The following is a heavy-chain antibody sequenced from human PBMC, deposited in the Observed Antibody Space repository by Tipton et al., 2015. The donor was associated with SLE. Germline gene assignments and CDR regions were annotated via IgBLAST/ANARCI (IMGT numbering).Heavy chain of an antibody. CDR3: ARDYSRYSGSSAAFDI. CDR2: IYYSGST. D-gene: IGHD1-26*01. J-gene: IGHJ3*02. CDR1: GGSISSSSYY. Sequence: TLSLTCTVSGGSISSSSYYWGWIRQPPGKGLEWIGSIYYSGSTYYNPSLKSRVTISVDTSKNQFSLKLSSVTAADTAVYYCARDYSRYSGSSAAFDIWGQGTMVTVSS. V-gene: IGHV4-39*07.